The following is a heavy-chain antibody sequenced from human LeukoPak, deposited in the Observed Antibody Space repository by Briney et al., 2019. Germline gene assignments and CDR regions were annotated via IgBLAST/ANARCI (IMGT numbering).Heavy chain of an antibody. CDR1: GCTFSSYA. J-gene: IGHJ6*03. CDR3: AKTERDGYNPGLYYYYMDV. V-gene: IGHV3-23*01. D-gene: IGHD5-24*01. CDR2: ISGSGGST. Sequence: GGSLRLSCAASGCTFSSYAMSLLRQAPGKGLEWVSIISGSGGSTYYAASVKRLITISSDNSKTILYLQMNSLRAEDTAVYYCAKTERDGYNPGLYYYYMDVWGKGTTVTVSS.